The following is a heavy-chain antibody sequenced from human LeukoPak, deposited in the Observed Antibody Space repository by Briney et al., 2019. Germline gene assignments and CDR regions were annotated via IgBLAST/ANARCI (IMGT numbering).Heavy chain of an antibody. CDR1: GFTFSSYA. V-gene: IGHV3-23*01. J-gene: IGHJ4*02. CDR2: ISGSGGST. D-gene: IGHD2-2*01. CDR3: AKDPHAKVVPAAIVY. Sequence: GGSLGLSCAASGFTFSSYAMSWVRQAPGKGLEWVSAISGSGGSTYYADSVKGRFTISRDNSKNTLYLQMNSLRAEDTAVYYCAKDPHAKVVPAAIVYWGQGTLVTVSS.